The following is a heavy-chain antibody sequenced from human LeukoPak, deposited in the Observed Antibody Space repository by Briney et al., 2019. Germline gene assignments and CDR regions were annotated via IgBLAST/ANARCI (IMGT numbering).Heavy chain of an antibody. Sequence: PGGSLRLSCAASGFTFSSYGMHWVRQAPGKGLEWVAFIRYDGSNKYYADSVKGRFTISRDNSKNTLYLQMNSLKTEDTAVYYCTTPWTIIVGATLADYWGQGTLVTVSS. CDR1: GFTFSSYG. D-gene: IGHD1-26*01. J-gene: IGHJ4*02. V-gene: IGHV3-30*02. CDR2: IRYDGSNK. CDR3: TTPWTIIVGATLADY.